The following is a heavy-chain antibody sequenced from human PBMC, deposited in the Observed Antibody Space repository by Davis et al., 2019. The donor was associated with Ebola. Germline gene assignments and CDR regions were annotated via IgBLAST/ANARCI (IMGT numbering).Heavy chain of an antibody. CDR2: ISSSGSII. V-gene: IGHV3-48*03. D-gene: IGHD3-22*01. CDR1: GFTFSSYE. J-gene: IGHJ4*02. CDR3: ARAGYDSSGYYYGH. Sequence: GESLKISCAASGFTFSSYEMKWVRQAPGKGLEWVSYISSSGSIIYYADSVKGRFTISRDNAKNSLYLQMNSLRAEDTAVYYCARAGYDSSGYYYGHWGQGTLVTVSS.